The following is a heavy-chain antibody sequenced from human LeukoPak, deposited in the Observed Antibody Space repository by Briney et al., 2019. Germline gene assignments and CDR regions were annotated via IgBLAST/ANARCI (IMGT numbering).Heavy chain of an antibody. Sequence: GASVKVSCKASGGTFSSYAISWVRQAPGQGLEWMGRIIPILGIANYAQKFQGRVTITADKSTSTAYMELSSLRSEDTAVYYCARDYWEVYDAFDIWGQGTTVTVSS. CDR1: GGTFSSYA. CDR3: ARDYWEVYDAFDI. CDR2: IIPILGIA. J-gene: IGHJ3*02. D-gene: IGHD1-26*01. V-gene: IGHV1-69*04.